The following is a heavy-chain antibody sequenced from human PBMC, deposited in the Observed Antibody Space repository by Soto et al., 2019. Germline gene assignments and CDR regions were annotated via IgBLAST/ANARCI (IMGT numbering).Heavy chain of an antibody. Sequence: QVQLVQSGAEVKKPGSSVKVSCKASGGTFSSYAISWVRQAPGQGLEWMGGIIPIFGTANYAQKFQGRVTTPADEPTSTAYMELGSLRSEDTAVYHCARVVDIVTFDYWGQGTLVTVSS. CDR3: ARVVDIVTFDY. CDR2: IIPIFGTA. J-gene: IGHJ4*02. D-gene: IGHD5-12*01. V-gene: IGHV1-69*12. CDR1: GGTFSSYA.